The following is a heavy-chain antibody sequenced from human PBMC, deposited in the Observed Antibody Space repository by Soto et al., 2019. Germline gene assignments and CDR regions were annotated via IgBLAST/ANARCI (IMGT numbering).Heavy chain of an antibody. D-gene: IGHD3-3*01. V-gene: IGHV3-7*03. Sequence: GGSLRLSCAASGFTFGDYWMSWVRQAPGKGLEWVANIKKDGSEHYYVDSVTGRFTVSRDNTKNSLYLQMNSLRAEDTAVYYCAKLGSGYYTGLYFDYWGQGTLVTVSS. CDR2: IKKDGSEH. J-gene: IGHJ4*02. CDR1: GFTFGDYW. CDR3: AKLGSGYYTGLYFDY.